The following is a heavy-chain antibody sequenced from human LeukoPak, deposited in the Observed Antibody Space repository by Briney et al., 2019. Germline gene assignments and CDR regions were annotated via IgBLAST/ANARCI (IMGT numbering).Heavy chain of an antibody. Sequence: GGSLRLSCAASGFTFSSYWMHWVRQVPGKGLVWVSRLNGDGGDITYADSVKGRFTISRDNAKNTLYLQMNSLRVDDTAVYYCARVITISGVVPFDYWGQGTLVTVSS. J-gene: IGHJ4*02. D-gene: IGHD3-3*01. CDR2: LNGDGGDI. CDR1: GFTFSSYW. V-gene: IGHV3-74*01. CDR3: ARVITISGVVPFDY.